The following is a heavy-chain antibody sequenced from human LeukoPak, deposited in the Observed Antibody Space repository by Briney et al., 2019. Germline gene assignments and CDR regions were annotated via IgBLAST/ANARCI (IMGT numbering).Heavy chain of an antibody. CDR3: ASILYYDFWSGNNWFDP. D-gene: IGHD3-3*01. Sequence: GGSLRLSCAASGLTFSSYWMHWVRQAPGKGLVWVSRVTNDGTRTNYADSVKGRFTISRDNAKNSLYLQMNSLRAEDTAVYYCASILYYDFWSGNNWFDPWGQGTLVTVSS. V-gene: IGHV3-74*01. CDR1: GLTFSSYW. J-gene: IGHJ5*02. CDR2: VTNDGTRT.